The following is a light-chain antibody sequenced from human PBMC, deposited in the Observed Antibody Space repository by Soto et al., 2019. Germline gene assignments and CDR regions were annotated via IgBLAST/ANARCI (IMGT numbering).Light chain of an antibody. J-gene: IGKJ1*01. Sequence: DIQMTQSPSSLSASVGDRVTITCRASQGISSYLAWYQQKPGKAPKLLIYKASTLKSGVPSRFGGSGSGTEFTLTISSLQPDDFATYYCQHYNSYSEAFGQGTKVDIK. CDR2: KAS. CDR1: QGISSY. CDR3: QHYNSYSEA. V-gene: IGKV1-5*03.